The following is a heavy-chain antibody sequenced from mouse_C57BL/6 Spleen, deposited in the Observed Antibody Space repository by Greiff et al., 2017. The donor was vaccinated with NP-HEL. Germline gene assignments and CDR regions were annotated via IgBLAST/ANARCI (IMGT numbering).Heavy chain of an antibody. D-gene: IGHD3-2*02. V-gene: IGHV1-80*01. CDR2: IYPGDGDT. Sequence: VKLMESGAELVKPGASVKISCKASGYAFSSYWMNWVKQRPGKGLEWIGQIYPGDGDTNYNAKFKGKATLTADKSSSTAYMQLSSLTSEDSAVYFCARIPYSSGYTAFDDWGQGTTLTVSS. CDR3: ARIPYSSGYTAFDD. J-gene: IGHJ2*01. CDR1: GYAFSSYW.